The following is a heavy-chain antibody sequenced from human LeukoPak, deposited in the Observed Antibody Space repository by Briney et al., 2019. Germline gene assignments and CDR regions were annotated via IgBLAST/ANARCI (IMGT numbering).Heavy chain of an antibody. CDR3: ARDAPYCSSTSCYDRNFDY. Sequence: ASVKVSCKASGYTFTGYYMHWVRQAPGQGLEWMGWINPNSGGTNYAQKFQGRVTMTRDTSISTAYMELSRLRSDDTAVYYCARDAPYCSSTSCYDRNFDYWGQGTLVTVSS. CDR1: GYTFTGYY. D-gene: IGHD2-2*01. V-gene: IGHV1-2*02. J-gene: IGHJ4*02. CDR2: INPNSGGT.